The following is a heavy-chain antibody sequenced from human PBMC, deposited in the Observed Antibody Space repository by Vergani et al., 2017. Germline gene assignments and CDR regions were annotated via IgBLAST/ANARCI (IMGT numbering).Heavy chain of an antibody. J-gene: IGHJ1*01. Sequence: QVHLVESGGGVVQPGRSLSLSCVVSGFTSSYYGMHWVRQAPGTGLEWVAVISYDGTQKYYADSVKGRFTIARDNSKSTLYLQMNSLRTEDSAVYYCSTKSCGTPGCQIGYFMEWVRRTLVAVSS. CDR3: STKSCGTPGCQIGYFME. CDR2: ISYDGTQK. V-gene: IGHV3-30*03. CDR1: GFTSSYYG. D-gene: IGHD1-1*01.